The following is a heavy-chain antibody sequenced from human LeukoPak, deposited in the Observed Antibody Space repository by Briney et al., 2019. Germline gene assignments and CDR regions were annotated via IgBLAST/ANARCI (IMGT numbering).Heavy chain of an antibody. Sequence: GGSLRLSCAASGFTFSSYAMHWVRQAPGNGLEWVAVISYDGSNKYYADSVKGRFTISRDNSKNTLYLQMNSLRAEDTAVYYCAKVQAIIVAAAGTGDAFDIWGQGTMVTVSS. CDR3: AKVQAIIVAAAGTGDAFDI. CDR1: GFTFSSYA. J-gene: IGHJ3*02. CDR2: ISYDGSNK. V-gene: IGHV3-30-3*01. D-gene: IGHD6-13*01.